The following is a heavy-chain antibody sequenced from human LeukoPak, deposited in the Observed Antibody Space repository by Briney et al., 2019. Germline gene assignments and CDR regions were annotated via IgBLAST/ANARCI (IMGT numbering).Heavy chain of an antibody. J-gene: IGHJ4*02. CDR3: ARDIVVVPAARYYFDY. Sequence: ASVKVSCKASGYTFTGQDMHWVRQAPGQGLEWMGWINPNTGDTNYAQKFQGRVTMTRDTTISTAYMEPSSLRSEDTAVYYCARDIVVVPAARYYFDYWGQGTLVTVSS. CDR2: INPNTGDT. V-gene: IGHV1-2*02. CDR1: GYTFTGQD. D-gene: IGHD2-2*01.